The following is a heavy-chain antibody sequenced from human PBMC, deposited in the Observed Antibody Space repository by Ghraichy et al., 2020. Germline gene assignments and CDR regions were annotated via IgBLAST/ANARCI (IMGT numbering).Heavy chain of an antibody. Sequence: GGSLRLSCAASGFSFSRHWMSWVRQAPGKGLEWVASIKSDGSDSVYVDSVKGRFIISRDNAKNSVSLEMNSLRVDDTAVYYCARDPYGDYKYGGTDYWGQGILVSVSS. J-gene: IGHJ4*02. V-gene: IGHV3-7*01. CDR1: GFSFSRHW. D-gene: IGHD4-17*01. CDR3: ARDPYGDYKYGGTDY. CDR2: IKSDGSDS.